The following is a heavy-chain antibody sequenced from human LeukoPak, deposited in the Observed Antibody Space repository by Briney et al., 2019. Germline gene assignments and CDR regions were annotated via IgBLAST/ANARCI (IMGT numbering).Heavy chain of an antibody. D-gene: IGHD3-22*01. CDR1: GGSFSGYY. V-gene: IGHV4-34*01. CDR2: INHSGST. J-gene: IGHJ5*02. CDR3: ARGRITMIVVVRNWFDP. Sequence: PSETLSLTCAVYGGSFSGYYWSWIRQPPGKGLEWIGEINHSGSTNYNPSLKSRVTISVDTSKNQFSLKLSSVTAADTAVYYCARGRITMIVVVRNWFDPWGQGTLVTVSS.